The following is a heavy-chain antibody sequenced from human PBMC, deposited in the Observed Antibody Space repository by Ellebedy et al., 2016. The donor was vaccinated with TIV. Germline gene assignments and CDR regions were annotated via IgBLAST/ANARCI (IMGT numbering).Heavy chain of an antibody. D-gene: IGHD3-10*01. J-gene: IGHJ4*02. V-gene: IGHV3-30*02. CDR3: ARMGSYSDFDY. Sequence: PGGSLRLSCAASGFTFSAYGMHWVLQAPGKGLEWVTYLRYDGSNKYYADSVKGRFTISRDNSKNTLYLQMNRLRADDTAVYYCARMGSYSDFDYWGQGTLVTVSS. CDR1: GFTFSAYG. CDR2: LRYDGSNK.